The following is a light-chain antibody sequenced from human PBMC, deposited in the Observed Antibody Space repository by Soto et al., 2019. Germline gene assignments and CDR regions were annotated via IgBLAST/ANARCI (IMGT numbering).Light chain of an antibody. CDR3: QQYNSYLRT. CDR2: DAS. V-gene: IGKV1-5*01. Sequence: DIQMTQSPSTLSASLGDRVTITCRASQSISSWLSWYQQKPGKAPKLLIFDASILESGVPSRFSGSGSGTQFTLTISSLQPDDFATYYCQQYNSYLRTFGQGTKVDI. CDR1: QSISSW. J-gene: IGKJ1*01.